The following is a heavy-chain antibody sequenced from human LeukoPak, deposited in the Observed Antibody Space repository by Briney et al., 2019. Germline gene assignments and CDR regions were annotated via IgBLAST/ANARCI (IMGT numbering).Heavy chain of an antibody. D-gene: IGHD4-17*01. J-gene: IGHJ4*02. CDR1: GGTFSSYA. CDR2: IIPIFGTA. CDR3: ARGTVTTLRDFDY. V-gene: IGHV1-69*13. Sequence: ASVKVSCKASGGTFSSYAISWVRQAPGQGLEWMGGIIPIFGTANYAQKFQGRVTITADESTSTAYMELSSLRSEDTAVYYCARGTVTTLRDFDYWGQGTLVTVSS.